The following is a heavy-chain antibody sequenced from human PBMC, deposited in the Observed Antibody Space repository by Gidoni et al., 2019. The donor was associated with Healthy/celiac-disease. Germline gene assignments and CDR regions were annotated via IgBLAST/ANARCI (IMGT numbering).Heavy chain of an antibody. V-gene: IGHV3-23*01. J-gene: IGHJ3*02. D-gene: IGHD1-26*01. CDR2: ISGSGGST. CDR1: GFTFSSYA. CDR3: AKREWEPYDAFDI. Sequence: EVQLLESGGGLVQPGGSLRLSCAASGFTFSSYAMGWVRQAPGKGLEWVSAISGSGGSTYYADSVKGRFTISRDNSKNTLYLQMNSLRAEDTAVYYCAKREWEPYDAFDIWGQGTMVTVSS.